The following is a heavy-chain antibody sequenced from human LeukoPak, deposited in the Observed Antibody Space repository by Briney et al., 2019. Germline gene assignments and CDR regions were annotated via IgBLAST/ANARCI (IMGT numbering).Heavy chain of an antibody. D-gene: IGHD7-27*01. J-gene: IGHJ4*02. CDR1: GFMFSVYD. V-gene: IGHV3-30-3*01. CDR2: VSKDEIIK. CDR3: ARVIVTGDKDDL. Sequence: PGGSLRLSCTASGFMFSVYDVHWVRQAPGKGLEWLAAVSKDEIIKQYADSVKGRFTISRDNSKNMLYLQMSSLRTEDTGVYYCARVIVTGDKDDLWGQGALVTVSS.